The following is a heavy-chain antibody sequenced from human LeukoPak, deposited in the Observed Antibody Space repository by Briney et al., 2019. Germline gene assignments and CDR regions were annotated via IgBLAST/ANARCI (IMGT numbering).Heavy chain of an antibody. CDR2: ISSSSFKI. CDR1: EFTFVRYA. CDR3: VRDPSYGSSWYYYMDV. Sequence: PGGSLRLSCAASEFTFVRYAMNWVCQAPGKGLEWVSYISSSSFKIGYADSVKGRFTISRDNSKNSLYLQMDSLRVEDTAVYYCVRDPSYGSSWYYYMDVWGKGTTVTVSS. D-gene: IGHD6-13*01. J-gene: IGHJ6*03. V-gene: IGHV3-48*04.